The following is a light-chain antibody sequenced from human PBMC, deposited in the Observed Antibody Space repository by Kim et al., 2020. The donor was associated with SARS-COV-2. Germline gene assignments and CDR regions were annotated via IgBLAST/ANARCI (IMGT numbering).Light chain of an antibody. Sequence: GETVTLTCASSSGPVTRHYYPNWFQQRPGQPPKALIYSTTNKHSWAPARFSGSLLGDKAALTVSDVQPEDEADYYCLLYFGDAHWVFGGGTQLTVL. CDR1: SGPVTRHYY. J-gene: IGLJ3*02. CDR2: STT. CDR3: LLYFGDAHWV. V-gene: IGLV7-43*01.